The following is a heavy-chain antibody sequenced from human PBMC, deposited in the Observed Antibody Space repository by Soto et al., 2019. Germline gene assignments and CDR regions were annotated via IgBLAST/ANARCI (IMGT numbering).Heavy chain of an antibody. Sequence: SETLSLTCVVDGGSFIAYPSSLVRQSPGKGLEWIGEINPSGSTNYNPSLKSRVILSVDTSKKQFSLKLTAVTAADTAVYYCAREIGYCSSSICYVYMDVWGTGTTVT. CDR3: AREIGYCSSSICYVYMDV. D-gene: IGHD2-2*01. CDR1: GGSFIAYP. V-gene: IGHV4-34*01. CDR2: INPSGST. J-gene: IGHJ6*03.